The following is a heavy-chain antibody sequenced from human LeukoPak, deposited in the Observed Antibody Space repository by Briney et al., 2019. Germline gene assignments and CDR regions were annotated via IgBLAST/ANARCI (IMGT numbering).Heavy chain of an antibody. Sequence: GGSLRLSCAASGFTFSSYSMNWVRQAPGKGLEWVSSISSSSSYIYYADSVKGRFTISRDNAKNSLYLQMNSLRAEDTAVYYCARGAFGAAASFDPWGQGTLVIVSS. V-gene: IGHV3-21*01. CDR3: ARGAFGAAASFDP. CDR1: GFTFSSYS. J-gene: IGHJ5*02. CDR2: ISSSSSYI. D-gene: IGHD6-13*01.